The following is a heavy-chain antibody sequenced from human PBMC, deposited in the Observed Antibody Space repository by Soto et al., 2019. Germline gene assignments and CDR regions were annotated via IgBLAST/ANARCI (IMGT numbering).Heavy chain of an antibody. CDR2: ISGSGGST. CDR1: GFTFSSYA. CDR3: AKDQTDYGDYVFAY. J-gene: IGHJ4*02. Sequence: VSLRLSCAASGFTFSSYAMSWVRQAPGKGLEWVSAISGSGGSTYYADSVRGRFTISRDNSKNTLYLQMNSLRAEDTAVYYCAKDQTDYGDYVFAYRCQGTLVTVS. V-gene: IGHV3-23*01. D-gene: IGHD4-17*01.